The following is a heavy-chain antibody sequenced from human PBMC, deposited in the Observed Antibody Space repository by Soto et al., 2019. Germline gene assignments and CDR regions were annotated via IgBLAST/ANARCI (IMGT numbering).Heavy chain of an antibody. CDR1: GFTFSSYS. Sequence: EVQLVESGGGLVQPGGSLRLSCAASGFTFSSYSMNWVRQAPGKGLEWVSYISSSSSTIYYADSVKGRFTISRDNAKNSLYLQMHSLRAEDKAVYYCASDSSGWSNYFDYWGQGTLVTVSS. CDR2: ISSSSSTI. CDR3: ASDSSGWSNYFDY. V-gene: IGHV3-48*01. J-gene: IGHJ4*02. D-gene: IGHD6-19*01.